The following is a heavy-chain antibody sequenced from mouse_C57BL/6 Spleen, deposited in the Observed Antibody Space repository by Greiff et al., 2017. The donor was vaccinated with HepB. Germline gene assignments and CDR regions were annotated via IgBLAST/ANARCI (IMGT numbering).Heavy chain of an antibody. CDR2: IYPRSGNT. CDR3: AREGSSPVY. V-gene: IGHV1-81*01. Sequence: VKLMESGAELARPGASVKLSCKASGYTFTSYGISWVKQRTGQGLEWIGEIYPRSGNTYYNEKFKGKATLTADKSSSTAYMELRSLTSEDSAVYFCAREGSSPVYWGQGTTLTVSS. CDR1: GYTFTSYG. J-gene: IGHJ2*01. D-gene: IGHD1-1*01.